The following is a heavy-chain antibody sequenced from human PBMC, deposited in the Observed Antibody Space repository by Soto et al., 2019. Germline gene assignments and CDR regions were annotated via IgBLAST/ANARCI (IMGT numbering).Heavy chain of an antibody. CDR3: ARGAAAGVRY. J-gene: IGHJ4*02. CDR1: GGSISSYY. V-gene: IGHV4-59*01. D-gene: IGHD6-13*01. CDR2: IYYSGST. Sequence: KTSETLSLTCTVSGGSISSYYWSWIRQPPGKGLEWIGYIYYSGSTNYNPSLKSRVTISVDTSKNQFSLKLSSVTAADTAVYYCARGAAAGVRYWGQGTLVTVSS.